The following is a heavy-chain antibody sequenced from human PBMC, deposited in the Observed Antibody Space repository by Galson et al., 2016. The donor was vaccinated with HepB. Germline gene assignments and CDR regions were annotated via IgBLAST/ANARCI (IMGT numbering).Heavy chain of an antibody. CDR2: IGRKAHGGTI. J-gene: IGHJ4*02. CDR3: SRGSGNSNSASGDY. Sequence: SLRLSCAGSGFSFGDYSLSWVRQAPGKGLEWIGYIGRKAHGGTIRYASSVQDRFIISRDESNSIAFLQMNSLTTDDTAVYYCSRGSGNSNSASGDYWGQGTLVTVSA. V-gene: IGHV3-49*04. D-gene: IGHD2/OR15-2a*01. CDR1: GFSFGDYS.